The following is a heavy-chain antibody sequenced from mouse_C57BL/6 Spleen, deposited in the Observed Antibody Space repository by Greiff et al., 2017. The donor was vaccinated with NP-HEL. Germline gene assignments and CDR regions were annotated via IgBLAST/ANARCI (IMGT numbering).Heavy chain of an antibody. CDR3: AREGLAPFDY. Sequence: VQLQQPGAELVRPGSSVKLSCKASGYTFTSYWMDWVKQRPGQGLEWIGNIYPSDSETHYNQKFKDKATLTVDKSSSTAYMQLSSLTSEDSAVYYCAREGLAPFDYWGQGTTRTVSS. CDR2: IYPSDSET. V-gene: IGHV1-61*01. CDR1: GYTFTSYW. J-gene: IGHJ2*01. D-gene: IGHD4-1*01.